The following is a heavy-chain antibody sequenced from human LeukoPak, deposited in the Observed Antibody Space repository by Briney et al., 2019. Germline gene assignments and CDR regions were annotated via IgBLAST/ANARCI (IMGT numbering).Heavy chain of an antibody. CDR2: ITHSGST. CDR3: ARVSTSSWYSFDY. D-gene: IGHD6-13*01. Sequence: SETLSLTCAVYGGSFSGYHWTWIRQPPGKGLEWIGEITHSGSTNYNPSLKSRVTISTDPSKKQFSLNLSSVTAADTAVYYCARVSTSSWYSFDYWGQGTLVAVSS. J-gene: IGHJ4*02. V-gene: IGHV4-34*01. CDR1: GGSFSGYH.